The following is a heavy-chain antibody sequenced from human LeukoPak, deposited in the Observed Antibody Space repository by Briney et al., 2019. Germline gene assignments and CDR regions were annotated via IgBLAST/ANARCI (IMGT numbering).Heavy chain of an antibody. V-gene: IGHV5-51*01. CDR1: GYSFTSYW. CDR2: IYPRDSDT. Sequence: GESLKISCKASGYSFTSYWIGWVRQMPGKGLEWMGIIYPRDSDTRYSPSFQGQVTISADKSISTAYLQWSSLKASDTAMYYCAGVRGAAHDAFDIWGQGTMVTVSS. D-gene: IGHD1-1*01. J-gene: IGHJ3*02. CDR3: AGVRGAAHDAFDI.